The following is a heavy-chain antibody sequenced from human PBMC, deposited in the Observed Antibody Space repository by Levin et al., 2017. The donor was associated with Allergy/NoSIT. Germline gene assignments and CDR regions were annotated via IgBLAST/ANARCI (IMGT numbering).Heavy chain of an antibody. V-gene: IGHV1-2*06. D-gene: IGHD3-10*01. CDR2: INPNSGGT. Sequence: ASVKVSCKASGYTFTGYYMHWVRQAPGQGLEWMGRINPNSGGTNYAQKFQGRVTMTRDTSISTAYMELSRLRSDDTAVYYCARGYYYGSGTWGYYYYMDVWGKGTTVTVSS. CDR3: ARGYYYGSGTWGYYYYMDV. J-gene: IGHJ6*03. CDR1: GYTFTGYY.